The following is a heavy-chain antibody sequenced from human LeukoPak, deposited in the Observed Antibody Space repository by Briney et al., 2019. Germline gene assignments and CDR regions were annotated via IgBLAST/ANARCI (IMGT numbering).Heavy chain of an antibody. J-gene: IGHJ3*02. CDR3: ARGGYASGWYWLRGDDAFDI. CDR1: GYTFTSYD. V-gene: IGHV1-8*01. CDR2: MNPNSGNT. Sequence: ASVKVSCKASGYTFTSYDINWVRQATGQGLEWMGWMNPNSGNTGYAQKFQGRVTMTRNTSISTAYMELSSLRSEDTAVYYCARGGYASGWYWLRGDDAFDIWGQGTMVTVSS. D-gene: IGHD6-19*01.